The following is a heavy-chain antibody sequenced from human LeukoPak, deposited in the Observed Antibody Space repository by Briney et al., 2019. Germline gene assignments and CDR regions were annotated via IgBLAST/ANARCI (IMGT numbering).Heavy chain of an antibody. V-gene: IGHV4-59*01. CDR3: ARARGWHPSFDY. CDR2: IYYSGST. D-gene: IGHD6-19*01. Sequence: SETLSLTCTASGGSISSYYWSWIRQPPGKGLEWMGNIYYSGSTNYNPSLKSRVTISVDTSKNQFSLKLSSVTAADTAVYYCARARGWHPSFDYWGQGTLVTVSS. J-gene: IGHJ4*02. CDR1: GGSISSYY.